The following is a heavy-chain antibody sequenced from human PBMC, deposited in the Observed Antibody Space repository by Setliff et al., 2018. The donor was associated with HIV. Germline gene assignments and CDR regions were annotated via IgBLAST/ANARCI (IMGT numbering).Heavy chain of an antibody. J-gene: IGHJ4*02. CDR3: AKSGSYLKDYLDY. V-gene: IGHV3-7*03. CDR1: GFAFSGHQ. D-gene: IGHD1-26*01. CDR2: IKQDGSEK. Sequence: GGSLRLSCAASGFAFSGHQMSWVRQAPGKGLEWVAKIKQDGSEKYYVDSVKGRFTISRDNAKNSLYLQMNSLRAEDTAVYYCAKSGSYLKDYLDYWGQGTLVTVSS.